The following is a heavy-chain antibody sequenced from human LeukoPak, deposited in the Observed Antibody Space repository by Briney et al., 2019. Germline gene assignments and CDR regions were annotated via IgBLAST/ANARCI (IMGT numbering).Heavy chain of an antibody. CDR2: ISGSGGST. D-gene: IGHD3-10*01. CDR1: RFTFSSYA. CDR3: ATLWFRESDLNWFDP. Sequence: GGSLRLSCAASRFTFSSYAMSWVRQAPEKGLEWVSAISGSGGSTYYADSVKGRFTISRDNSKNTLYLQMNSLRAEDTAVYYCATLWFRESDLNWFDPWGQGTLVTVSS. V-gene: IGHV3-23*01. J-gene: IGHJ5*02.